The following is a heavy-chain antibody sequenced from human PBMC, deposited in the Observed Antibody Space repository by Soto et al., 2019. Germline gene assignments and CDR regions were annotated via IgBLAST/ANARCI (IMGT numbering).Heavy chain of an antibody. V-gene: IGHV5-51*01. D-gene: IGHD6-13*01. CDR2: IYTGDSDN. Sequence: GESLKISFKGSGYSFTSYWIGRVRQMPGKGLEWVGIIYTGDSDNRYSPSFQGQVTISADKSISTAYLQWSSLKTSDTAMYYCARQLLSSWSWLDAFDIWGQGTMVTVSS. CDR3: ARQLLSSWSWLDAFDI. J-gene: IGHJ3*02. CDR1: GYSFTSYW.